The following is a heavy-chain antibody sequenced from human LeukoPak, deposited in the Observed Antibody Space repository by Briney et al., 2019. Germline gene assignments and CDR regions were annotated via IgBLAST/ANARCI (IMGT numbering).Heavy chain of an antibody. J-gene: IGHJ4*02. CDR1: GYTFTSYG. D-gene: IGHD6-19*01. V-gene: IGHV1-18*01. CDR2: ISAYNGNT. Sequence: EASVKVSCKASGYTFTSYGISWVRQAPGQGLEWMGWISAYNGNTNYAQKLQGRVTMTTDTSTSTAYMELSRLRSDDTAVYYCARVGLSSGWTPSDYWGQGTLVTVSS. CDR3: ARVGLSSGWTPSDY.